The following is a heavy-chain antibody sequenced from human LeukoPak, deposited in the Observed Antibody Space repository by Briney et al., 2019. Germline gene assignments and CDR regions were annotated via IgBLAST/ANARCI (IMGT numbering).Heavy chain of an antibody. J-gene: IGHJ2*01. CDR1: GGSFSGYY. V-gene: IGHV4-34*01. CDR3: ARSRIVVVTGPRYFDL. D-gene: IGHD3-22*01. Sequence: SETLSLTCAVYGGSFSGYYWSWIRQPPGKGLEWIGEINHSGSTNYNPSLKSRVTISVDTSKNQFSLKLSSVTAADTAVYYCARSRIVVVTGPRYFDLWGRGTLVTVSS. CDR2: INHSGST.